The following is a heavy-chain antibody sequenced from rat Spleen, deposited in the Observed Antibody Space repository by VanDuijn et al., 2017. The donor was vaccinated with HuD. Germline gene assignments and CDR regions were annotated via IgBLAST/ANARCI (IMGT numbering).Heavy chain of an antibody. CDR2: INYDGTST. CDR1: GFTFNNYW. D-gene: IGHD1-4*01. CDR3: TTHGARVSRFAY. J-gene: IGHJ3*01. Sequence: EVQLVESGGGLVWSGRSLKLSCVASGFTFNNYWMTWIRQAPGEGLEWFANINYDGTSTHYRDSVKGRYTISRENTKNTLYLQMDSLRSEDTATYYCTTHGARVSRFAYWGQGTLVTVSS. V-gene: IGHV5-29*01.